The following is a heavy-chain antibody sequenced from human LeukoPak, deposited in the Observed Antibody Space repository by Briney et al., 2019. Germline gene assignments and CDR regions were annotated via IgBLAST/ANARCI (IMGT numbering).Heavy chain of an antibody. CDR3: ARLSIAAAGY. D-gene: IGHD6-13*01. Sequence: PSETLSLTCAVSGYSISSGYYWGWIRQPPGKGLEWIGSIYHSGSTYYNPSLKSRVTISVDTSKNQFSLKLSSVTAADMAVYYCARLSIAAAGYWGQGTLVTVSS. CDR2: IYHSGST. CDR1: GYSISSGYY. V-gene: IGHV4-38-2*01. J-gene: IGHJ4*02.